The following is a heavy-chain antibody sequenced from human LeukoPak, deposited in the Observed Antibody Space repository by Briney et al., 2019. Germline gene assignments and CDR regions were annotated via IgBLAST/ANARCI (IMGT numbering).Heavy chain of an antibody. V-gene: IGHV4-59*01. CDR2: IYYSGST. CDR1: GDSINSYY. Sequence: SETLSLTCTVSGDSINSYYWSWIRQPPGKGLEWIGYIYYSGSTDYNPSLKSRVTISVDTPKNHFSLKLSSVTAADTAVNHCARWRGPGYGLDSWGQGTLATVSS. CDR3: ARWRGPGYGLDS. J-gene: IGHJ4*02. D-gene: IGHD5-18*01.